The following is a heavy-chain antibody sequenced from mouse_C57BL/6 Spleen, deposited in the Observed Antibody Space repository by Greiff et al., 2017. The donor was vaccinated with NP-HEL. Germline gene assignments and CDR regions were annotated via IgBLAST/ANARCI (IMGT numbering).Heavy chain of an antibody. CDR1: GYTFTSYW. CDR2: IDPSDSET. CDR3: ARSPLDYWYFDV. Sequence: QVQLQQPGAELVRPGSSVKLSCKASGYTFTSYWMHWVKQRPIQGLEWIGNIDPSDSETHYNQKFKDKATLTVDKSSSTAYMQLSSLTSEDSAVYYGARSPLDYWYFDVWGTGTTVTVSS. J-gene: IGHJ1*03. V-gene: IGHV1-52*01.